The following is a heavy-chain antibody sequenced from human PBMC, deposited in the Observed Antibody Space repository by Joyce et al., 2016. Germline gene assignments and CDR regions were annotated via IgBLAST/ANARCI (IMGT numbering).Heavy chain of an antibody. D-gene: IGHD5-12*01. Sequence: QVQLQESGPGLVKPSGTLSLTCAVSGGSISSAHWRSWVRQPPGKGLEWIGEIYLGGGTTYNPSLMSRVTISVDKSKNQLSLKMNSVTAADTAVYYCARNGAYSQDSWGQGTLVTVSS. CDR1: GGSISSAHW. CDR3: ARNGAYSQDS. CDR2: IYLGGGT. J-gene: IGHJ5*01. V-gene: IGHV4-4*02.